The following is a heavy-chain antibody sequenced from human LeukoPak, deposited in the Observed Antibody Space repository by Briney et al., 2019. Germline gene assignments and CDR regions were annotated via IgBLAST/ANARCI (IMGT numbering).Heavy chain of an antibody. D-gene: IGHD3-10*01. J-gene: IGHJ3*02. CDR3: VKDWGVLPDYTADGFDI. CDR1: RFIFSTYG. CDR2: IRLDGSNE. Sequence: PGGSLRLSCAASRFIFSTYGMHWVRQAPGKGLEWVAFIRLDGSNEYYAASVRGRFAISRDNSQNTLHLQMNSLRLEDTAVYYCVKDWGVLPDYTADGFDIWGPGTMVTVSS. V-gene: IGHV3-30*02.